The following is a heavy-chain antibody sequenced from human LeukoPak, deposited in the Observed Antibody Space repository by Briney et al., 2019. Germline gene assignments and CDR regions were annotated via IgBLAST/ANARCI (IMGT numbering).Heavy chain of an antibody. J-gene: IGHJ6*02. Sequence: GGSLRLSCAASGFTFSTYAGHWVRQAPGKGLEWVAVISSGGSDKYHAGSVKGRFTISRDNSKNTLYLQMDSLRAEDTAVYYCAKEVTIPAAGRKDYYYYGLDVWGQGTTVTVSS. CDR2: ISSGGSDK. CDR3: AKEVTIPAAGRKDYYYYGLDV. CDR1: GFTFSTYA. V-gene: IGHV3-30*18. D-gene: IGHD6-13*01.